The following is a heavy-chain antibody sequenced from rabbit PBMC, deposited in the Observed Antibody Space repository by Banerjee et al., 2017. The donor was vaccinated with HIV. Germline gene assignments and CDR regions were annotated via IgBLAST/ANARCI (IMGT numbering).Heavy chain of an antibody. CDR2: INTSSGNT. Sequence: QEQLVESGGGLVQPGGSLKLSCKASGFDFSTYGVNWVRQAPGKGLEWIACINTSSGNTVYASWAKGRFTISRTSSTTVTLQMTSLTAADTATYFCARQYASSSGYYLGYGMDLWGPGTLVTVS. CDR1: GFDFSTYG. V-gene: IGHV1S45*01. D-gene: IGHD1-1*01. J-gene: IGHJ6*01. CDR3: ARQYASSSGYYLGYGMDL.